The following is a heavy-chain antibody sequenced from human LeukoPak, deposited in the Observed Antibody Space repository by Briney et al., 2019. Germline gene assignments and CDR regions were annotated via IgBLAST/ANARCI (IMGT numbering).Heavy chain of an antibody. CDR2: ISGSGGST. D-gene: IGHD5-12*01. CDR3: AKDLRYGYDLYYYYGMDV. CDR1: GFTFSSYA. V-gene: IGHV3-23*01. J-gene: IGHJ6*02. Sequence: GGSLRLSCAASGFTFSSYAMSWVRQAPGKGLEWVSAISGSGGSTYYADSVKGRFTISRDNSKNTLYLQMNSLRAEDTAEYYCAKDLRYGYDLYYYYGMDVWGQGTTVTVSS.